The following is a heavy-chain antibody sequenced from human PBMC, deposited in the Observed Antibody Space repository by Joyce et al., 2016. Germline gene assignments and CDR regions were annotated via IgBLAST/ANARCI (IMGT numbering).Heavy chain of an antibody. Sequence: QVQLEESGPGLVKPSQTLSLTCTVSGGSIRSDGYFWTWIRQHPGKGLEWIGAVYYNGNTYYHPSLRSRLILSVDTSRNQFSLKLTSVTAADTAIYYCARNYDVLTGSSNFDPWGQGSLVTVSS. J-gene: IGHJ5*02. D-gene: IGHD3-9*01. V-gene: IGHV4-31*03. CDR2: VYYNGNT. CDR1: GGSIRSDGYF. CDR3: ARNYDVLTGSSNFDP.